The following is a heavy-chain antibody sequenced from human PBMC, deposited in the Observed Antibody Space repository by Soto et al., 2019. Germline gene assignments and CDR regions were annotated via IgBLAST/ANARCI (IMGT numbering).Heavy chain of an antibody. V-gene: IGHV4-59*01. Sequence: QVQLQESGPGLVKPSETLSLTCTVSGGSISSYYWSWIRQPPGKGLEWIGYIYYSGSTNYNPSLKSRVTISVDTSKNQCSLKLSSVTAADTAVYYCARDRRVYGDYAAGYMDVWGKGTTVTVSS. D-gene: IGHD4-17*01. CDR1: GGSISSYY. CDR3: ARDRRVYGDYAAGYMDV. J-gene: IGHJ6*03. CDR2: IYYSGST.